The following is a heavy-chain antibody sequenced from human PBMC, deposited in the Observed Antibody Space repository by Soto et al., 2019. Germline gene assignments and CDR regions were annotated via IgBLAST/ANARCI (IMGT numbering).Heavy chain of an antibody. Sequence: PSDTLSLTCTVSGGSVTSDEDYWTWIRQSPGKGLEWIWYITNSGSTGYNPSLKTRLSMSVDRSKNQFTLRLTSVTAADTAVYFCATESGSTYGYFDHWGQGTQVTVS. D-gene: IGHD5-18*01. J-gene: IGHJ4*02. V-gene: IGHV4-30-4*02. CDR1: GGSVTSDEDY. CDR3: ATESGSTYGYFDH. CDR2: ITNSGST.